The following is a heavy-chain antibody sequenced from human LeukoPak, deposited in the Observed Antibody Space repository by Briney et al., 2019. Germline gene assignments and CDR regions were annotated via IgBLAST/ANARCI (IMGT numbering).Heavy chain of an antibody. CDR2: IYRSGSA. CDR1: RYSISSGYH. J-gene: IGHJ4*02. CDR3: ARVDYILDY. V-gene: IGHV4-38-2*01. Sequence: SETLSLTCAVSRYSISSGYHWAWIRQPPGKGLEWIGSIYRSGSAYYNTSLKSRVTISVDTSKNQFSLRVTSVTAADTAVYYCARVDYILDYWGQGTLVTVSS. D-gene: IGHD4-11*01.